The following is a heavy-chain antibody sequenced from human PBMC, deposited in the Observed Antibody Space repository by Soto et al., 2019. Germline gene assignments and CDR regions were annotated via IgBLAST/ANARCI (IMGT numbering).Heavy chain of an antibody. V-gene: IGHV6-1*01. Sequence: KQSQTLSLPCAISGDSVSSNSAAWNWIRQSPSRGLEWLGRTYYRSKWYNDYAVSVKSRITINPDTSKNQFSLQLNSVTPEDTAVYYCARDQGGGGWYLYNWFDPWGQGTLVTVSS. CDR3: ARDQGGGGWYLYNWFDP. CDR2: TYYRSKWYN. D-gene: IGHD6-19*01. CDR1: GDSVSSNSAA. J-gene: IGHJ5*02.